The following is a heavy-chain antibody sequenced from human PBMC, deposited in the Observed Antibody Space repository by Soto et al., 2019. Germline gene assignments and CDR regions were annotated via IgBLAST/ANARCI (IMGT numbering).Heavy chain of an antibody. V-gene: IGHV4-34*01. CDR1: GGSFSDYY. D-gene: IGHD3-22*01. CDR2: INLSGGT. Sequence: SETLSLTCAVYGGSFSDYYWIWIRQPPGKGLEWIGEINLSGGTKYNPSLKSRVTISVDTSKNQFSLNLSSVTAADTAVYYCARRGDYYDSSGDAFDIWGQGTMVTVSS. CDR3: ARRGDYYDSSGDAFDI. J-gene: IGHJ3*02.